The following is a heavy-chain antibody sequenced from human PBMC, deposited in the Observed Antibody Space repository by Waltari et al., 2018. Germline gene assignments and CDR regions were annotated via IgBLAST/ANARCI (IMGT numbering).Heavy chain of an antibody. D-gene: IGHD2-2*01. V-gene: IGHV3-30-3*01. CDR3: ARDQGGVVAFDI. Sequence: QVQLVESGGGVVQPGRSLRLSCAASGFTFSSYAMHWVRQAPGKGLEWVAVISYDGSNKYYADSVKGRFTISRDNSKNTLYLQMNSLRAEDTAVYYCARDQGGVVAFDIWGQGTMVTVSS. CDR1: GFTFSSYA. J-gene: IGHJ3*02. CDR2: ISYDGSNK.